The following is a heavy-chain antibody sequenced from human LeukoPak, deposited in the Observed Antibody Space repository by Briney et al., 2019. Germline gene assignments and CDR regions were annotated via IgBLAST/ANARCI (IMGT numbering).Heavy chain of an antibody. CDR1: GYTFTGYY. D-gene: IGHD6-13*01. J-gene: IGHJ6*03. CDR2: INPNSGGT. CDR3: ARSGYSSSWYNYYYYMDV. Sequence: ASVKVSCKASGYTFTGYYMHWVRQAPGQGLEWMGWINPNSGGTNYAQKFQGRVTITRDTSASTAYMELSSLRSEDMAVYYCARSGYSSSWYNYYYYMDVWGKGTTVTVSS. V-gene: IGHV1-2*02.